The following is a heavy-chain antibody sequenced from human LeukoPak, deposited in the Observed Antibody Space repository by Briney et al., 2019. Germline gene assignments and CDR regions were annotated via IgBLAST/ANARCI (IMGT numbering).Heavy chain of an antibody. CDR2: ISWNSGDR. CDR3: AKDFNLSDSPQQYCSLVRCHRGLDY. V-gene: IGHV3-9*03. J-gene: IGHJ4*02. Sequence: GGSLRLSCAASGFTFNDYAMHWVRQIPGKGLEWVAGISWNSGDRGYADSVKGRFRISRDNAKNSLYLHMNSLRPEDMALYYCAKDFNLSDSPQQYCSLVRCHRGLDYWGQGTLVTVSS. CDR1: GFTFNDYA. D-gene: IGHD2-15*01.